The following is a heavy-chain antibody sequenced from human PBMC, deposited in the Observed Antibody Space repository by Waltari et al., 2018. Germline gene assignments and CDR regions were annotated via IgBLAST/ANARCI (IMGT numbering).Heavy chain of an antibody. CDR2: IYYSGST. CDR3: ARQSIDDFWSGYYNGWFDP. J-gene: IGHJ5*02. Sequence: QLQLQESGPGLVKPSETLSLTCTVSGGSISSSSYYWGWIRQPPGKGLEWIGSIYYSGSTYYNPSRKSRVTISVDTSKNQFSLKLSSVTAADTAVYYCARQSIDDFWSGYYNGWFDPWGQGTLVTVSS. V-gene: IGHV4-39*01. CDR1: GGSISSSSYY. D-gene: IGHD3-3*01.